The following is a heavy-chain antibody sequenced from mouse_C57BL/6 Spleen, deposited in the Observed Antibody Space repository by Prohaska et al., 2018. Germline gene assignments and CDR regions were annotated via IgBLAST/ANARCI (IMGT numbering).Heavy chain of an antibody. J-gene: IGHJ3*01. CDR2: IDPSDSYT. CDR3: AIGGFAY. CDR1: GYTFTSYW. Sequence: QVQLQQPGAELVMPGASVKLSCKASGYTFTSYWMHWVKQRPGQGLEWIGEIDPSDSYTNYNQKFKGKATLTVDKSSSTAYMQLSSLTSEDSAVYYCAIGGFAYWGQGTLVTVSA. V-gene: IGHV1-69*01. D-gene: IGHD3-3*01.